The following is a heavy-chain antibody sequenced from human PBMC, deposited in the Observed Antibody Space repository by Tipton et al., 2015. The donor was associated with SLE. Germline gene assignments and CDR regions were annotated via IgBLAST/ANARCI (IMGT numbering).Heavy chain of an antibody. V-gene: IGHV4-31*03. D-gene: IGHD3-10*01. CDR1: NASINSVGYY. CDR3: AIPGGGSVSFDVFDI. Sequence: GLVKPSQTLSLTCTVSNASINSVGYYWTWIRQHPGKALERIGYIYYNGNTYYNPSLQIRATISADSSNNEFSLRLTSVTAADTAIYYCAIPGGGSVSFDVFDIWGQGTMVTVSS. J-gene: IGHJ3*02. CDR2: IYYNGNT.